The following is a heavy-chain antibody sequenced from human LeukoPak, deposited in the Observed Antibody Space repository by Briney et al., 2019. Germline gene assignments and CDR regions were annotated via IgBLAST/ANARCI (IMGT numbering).Heavy chain of an antibody. CDR3: AIAAATGYYYYYGMDV. CDR2: INPSGGST. J-gene: IGHJ6*02. V-gene: IGHV1-46*03. D-gene: IGHD6-13*01. Sequence: ASVKVSRKASGYTFTSYGISWVRQAPGQGLEWMGIINPSGGSTSYAQRFQGRVTMTRDTSTSTVYMELSSLRSEDTAVYYCAIAAATGYYYYYGMDVWGQGTTVTVSS. CDR1: GYTFTSYG.